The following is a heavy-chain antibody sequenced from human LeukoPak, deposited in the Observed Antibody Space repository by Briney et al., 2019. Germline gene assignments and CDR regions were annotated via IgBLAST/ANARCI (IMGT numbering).Heavy chain of an antibody. CDR3: ARTQDGYNSYYYYMDV. Sequence: ASVKVSCKASGGTFSSYAISWVRQAPGQGLEWMGGIIPIFGTANYAQKFQGRVTITTDESTSTAYMELSSLRSEDTAVYYCARTQDGYNSYYYYMDVWGKGTTVTVS. V-gene: IGHV1-69*05. D-gene: IGHD5-24*01. CDR2: IIPIFGTA. J-gene: IGHJ6*03. CDR1: GGTFSSYA.